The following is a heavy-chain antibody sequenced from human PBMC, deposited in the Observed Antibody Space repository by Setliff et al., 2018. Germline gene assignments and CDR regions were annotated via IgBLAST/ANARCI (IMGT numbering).Heavy chain of an antibody. Sequence: PSETLSLTCTVSGASISSSNWWSWVRQPPGKGLEWIGEIYSTGSVNYNPSLKSRVTISVDTSKNQFSLKLSSVTAADTALYYCTVYNTGSSKDHYWGQGTPVTVSS. D-gene: IGHD2-8*02. CDR2: IYSTGSV. V-gene: IGHV4-4*02. CDR3: TVYNTGSSKDHY. J-gene: IGHJ4*02. CDR1: GASISSSNW.